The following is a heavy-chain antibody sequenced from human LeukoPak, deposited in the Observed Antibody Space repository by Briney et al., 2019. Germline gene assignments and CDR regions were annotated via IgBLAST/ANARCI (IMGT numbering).Heavy chain of an antibody. J-gene: IGHJ5*02. D-gene: IGHD2-2*01. V-gene: IGHV3-30*04. CDR2: ISYDGSNK. CDR1: GFTFSSYA. CDR3: ARPEGPRGSTPFDP. Sequence: GGSLRLSCAASGFTFSSYAMHWVRQAPGKGLEWVAVISYDGSNKYYADSVKGRFTISRDNSKNTLYLQMNGLRAEDTAVYYCARPEGPRGSTPFDPWGQGTLVTVSS.